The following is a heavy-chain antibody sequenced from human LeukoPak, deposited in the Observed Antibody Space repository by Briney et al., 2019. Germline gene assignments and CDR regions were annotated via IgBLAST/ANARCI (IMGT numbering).Heavy chain of an antibody. CDR3: ARGYYDFWSGLPDWFDP. CDR2: IYTSGST. Sequence: TSGTLSLTCTVSGGSISSYYWSWIRQPAGKGLEWIGRIYTSGSTNYNPSLKSRVTMSVDTSKNQFSLKLSSVTAADTAVYYCARGYYDFWSGLPDWFDPWGQGTLVTVSS. V-gene: IGHV4-4*07. J-gene: IGHJ5*02. D-gene: IGHD3-3*01. CDR1: GGSISSYY.